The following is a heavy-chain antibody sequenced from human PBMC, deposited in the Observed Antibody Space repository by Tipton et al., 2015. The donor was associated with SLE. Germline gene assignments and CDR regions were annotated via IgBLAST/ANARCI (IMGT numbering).Heavy chain of an antibody. CDR3: ARRRSGQHQAFDY. V-gene: IGHV4-39*07. CDR2: IYNSGSP. J-gene: IGHJ4*02. Sequence: TLSLTCTVSGGSISSSSYYWGWIRQPPGKRLEWIGSIYNSGSPDYNPSLKSRATISLDTSKSQFFLNLRSVTAADTAAYYCARRRSGQHQAFDYWGQGIPVTISS. CDR1: GGSISSSSYY. D-gene: IGHD1-26*01.